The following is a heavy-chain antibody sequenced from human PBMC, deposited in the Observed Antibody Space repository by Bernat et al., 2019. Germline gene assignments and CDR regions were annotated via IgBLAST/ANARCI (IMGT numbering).Heavy chain of an antibody. CDR1: GFTFSSYA. CDR3: AKAQIWGSYRPNDAFDI. V-gene: IGHV3-23*01. D-gene: IGHD3-16*02. CDR2: ISGSGGST. J-gene: IGHJ3*02. Sequence: EVQLLESGGGLVQPGGSLRLSCAASGFTFSSYAMSWVRQAPGKGLEWVSAISGSGGSTYYADSVKGRFTISRDNSKNTLYLQMNSLRAEDTAVYYYAKAQIWGSYRPNDAFDIWGQGTMVTVSS.